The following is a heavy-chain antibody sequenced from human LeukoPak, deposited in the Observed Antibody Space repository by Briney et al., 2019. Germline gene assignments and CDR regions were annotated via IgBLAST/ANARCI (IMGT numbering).Heavy chain of an antibody. V-gene: IGHV4-59*01. J-gene: IGHJ5*02. CDR1: GGSISSYY. D-gene: IGHD1-14*01. CDR3: ARGTLRETGRVDP. CDR2: IYYSGST. Sequence: PSETLSLTCTVSGGSISSYYWSWIRQPPGKGLEWIGYIYYSGSTNYNPSLKSRVTISVDTSKNQFSLKLSSVTAAATAGYYCARGTLRETGRVDPRGQGTLGTVSS.